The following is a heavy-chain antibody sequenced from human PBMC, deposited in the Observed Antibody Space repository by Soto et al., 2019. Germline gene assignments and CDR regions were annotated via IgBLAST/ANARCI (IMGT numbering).Heavy chain of an antibody. CDR2: INHSGST. Sequence: SETLSLTCAVYGGSFSGYYWSWIRQPPGKGLEWIGEINHSGSTNYNSSLKSRVTISVDTSKNQFSLKLSSVTAADTAVYYCVRTRGYSYGYYFDYWGQGTLVTVSS. CDR3: VRTRGYSYGYYFDY. CDR1: GGSFSGYY. D-gene: IGHD5-18*01. V-gene: IGHV4-34*01. J-gene: IGHJ4*02.